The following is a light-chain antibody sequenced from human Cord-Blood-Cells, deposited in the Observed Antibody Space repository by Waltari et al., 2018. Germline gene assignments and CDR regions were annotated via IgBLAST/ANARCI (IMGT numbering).Light chain of an antibody. V-gene: IGKV1-9*01. Sequence: DIQLTQSPSFLSASVGDRVPINCRASQGISSYLAWYQQKPGKAPKLLIYAASTLQSGVPSRFSGSGSGTEFTLTISSLQPEDFATYYCQQLNSYRLTFGGGTKVEIK. J-gene: IGKJ4*01. CDR2: AAS. CDR3: QQLNSYRLT. CDR1: QGISSY.